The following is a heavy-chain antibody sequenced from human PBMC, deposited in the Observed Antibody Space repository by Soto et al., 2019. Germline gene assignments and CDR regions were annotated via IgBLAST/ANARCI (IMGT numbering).Heavy chain of an antibody. D-gene: IGHD4-17*01. CDR2: ISWNSGSI. CDR3: AKAQFQKYGDYYFHY. Sequence: DVQLVESGGGLVQPGRSLRLSCAASGFTFDDYAMHWVRQAPGKGLEWVSGISWNSGSIGYADSVKGRLTISRDNAKNSLYLQMNSLRAEDTALYYCAKAQFQKYGDYYFHYWGQGTLVTVSS. J-gene: IGHJ4*02. V-gene: IGHV3-9*01. CDR1: GFTFDDYA.